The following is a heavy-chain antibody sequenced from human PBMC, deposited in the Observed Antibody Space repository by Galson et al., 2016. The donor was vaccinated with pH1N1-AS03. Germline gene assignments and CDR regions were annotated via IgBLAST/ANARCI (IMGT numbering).Heavy chain of an antibody. J-gene: IGHJ3*02. CDR3: ARDQGLVRTTSAFGI. Sequence: SVKVSCKASGYTFSSYGISWVRQATGQGLEWMGWITAYSGNTNYAQKLKGRLTMTTDTSTSTAYMELRSLRSDDTAVYYCARDQGLVRTTSAFGIWGQGTMVTVSS. CDR1: GYTFSSYG. D-gene: IGHD1-26*01. CDR2: ITAYSGNT. V-gene: IGHV1-18*04.